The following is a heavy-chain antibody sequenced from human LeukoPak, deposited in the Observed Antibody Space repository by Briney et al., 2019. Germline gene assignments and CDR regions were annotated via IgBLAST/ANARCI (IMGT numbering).Heavy chain of an antibody. CDR3: ARQPDYGYQVFDH. CDR1: GGSINTYY. Sequence: PSETLSLTCIVSGGSINTYYWTWIRQPPGKGLEWIGGVSSTGATKYNPSLKSRVTMSLDTSQKQFSLKLTSVTAADTALYYCARQPDYGYQVFDHWGQGVLVTVSS. CDR2: VSSTGAT. V-gene: IGHV4-59*08. D-gene: IGHD4-17*01. J-gene: IGHJ4*02.